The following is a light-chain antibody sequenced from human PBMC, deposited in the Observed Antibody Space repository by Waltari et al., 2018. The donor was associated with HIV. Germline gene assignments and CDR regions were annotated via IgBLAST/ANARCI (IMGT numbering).Light chain of an antibody. CDR2: EVS. CDR1: SNDVGAYNF. V-gene: IGLV2-8*01. CDR3: SSFTGVNTDVI. Sequence: QSALTQPPSASGSPGQSVTISCTGTSNDVGAYNFVSWYQHHPGKAPKLNIYEVSKRPSGVPDRFSASKSANTASLTVSGLQTEDEADYYCSSFTGVNTDVIFGGGTRLTVL. J-gene: IGLJ2*01.